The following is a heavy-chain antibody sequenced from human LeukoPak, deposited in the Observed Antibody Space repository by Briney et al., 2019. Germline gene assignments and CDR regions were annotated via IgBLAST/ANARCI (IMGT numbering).Heavy chain of an antibody. J-gene: IGHJ1*01. D-gene: IGHD5-24*01. CDR1: GGSIDTYF. V-gene: IGHV4-59*08. CDR3: ARHGDGDSYEYFLH. Sequence: PSETLSLTCTVSGGSIDTYFWSWIRQPPGKGLEWLGYVYHTGSTNYNPSLKSRVTISVDTSKNQFSLRVNSVTAADTAVYYCARHGDGDSYEYFLHWGQGTLVTVSS. CDR2: VYHTGST.